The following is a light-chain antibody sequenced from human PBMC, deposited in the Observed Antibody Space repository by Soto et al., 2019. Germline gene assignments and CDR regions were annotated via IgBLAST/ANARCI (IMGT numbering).Light chain of an antibody. CDR1: QSISSW. CDR2: AAS. Sequence: IQMTQSPSTLSASVGDRVTITCRASQSISSWLAWYQQKPGKAPDLLIYAASTLQRGVPPRFSGSGSGTDFTLTISGLQPEDFAVYYCLQANRVPLSFGQGTKVDIK. CDR3: LQANRVPLS. J-gene: IGKJ1*01. V-gene: IGKV1-12*01.